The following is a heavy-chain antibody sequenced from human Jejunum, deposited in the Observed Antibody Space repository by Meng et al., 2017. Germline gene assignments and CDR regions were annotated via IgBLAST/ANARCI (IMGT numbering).Heavy chain of an antibody. V-gene: IGHV4-61*03. D-gene: IGHD5-24*01. Sequence: VQLRGSGPGLLRPSGTLSLTCTVPGGSVSSGFYYWSWIRQPPGKGLEWIGYISDSGTTNYNPSLKSRVTMSVDTSKNHFSLKLTSVTAADTAVYFCARDSETYPTYFDYWGQGTLVTVSS. CDR3: ARDSETYPTYFDY. CDR1: GGSVSSGFYY. J-gene: IGHJ4*02. CDR2: ISDSGTT.